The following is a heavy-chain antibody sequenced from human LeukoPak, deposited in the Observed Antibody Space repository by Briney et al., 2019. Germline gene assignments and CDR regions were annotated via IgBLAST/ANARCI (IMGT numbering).Heavy chain of an antibody. J-gene: IGHJ4*02. CDR1: GYTFTSYD. D-gene: IGHD3-22*01. CDR3: ARDNPNSLLRLAY. CDR2: MNPNTGNT. V-gene: IGHV1-8*01. Sequence: ASVKVSCKASGYTFTSYDINWVRQATGQGLEWMGWMNPNTGNTDYAQKLQGRVTMTTDTSTSTAYMELRSLRSDDTAVYYCARDNPNSLLRLAYWGQGTLVTVSS.